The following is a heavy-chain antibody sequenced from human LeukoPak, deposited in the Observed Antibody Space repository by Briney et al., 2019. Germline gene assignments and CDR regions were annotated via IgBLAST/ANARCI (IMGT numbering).Heavy chain of an antibody. J-gene: IGHJ5*02. V-gene: IGHV1-3*01. CDR3: ARAGRDGYSNSWFDP. Sequence: KFQGRVTITRDTSASTAYMELSSLRSEDTAVYYCARAGRDGYSNSWFDPWGQGTLVTVSS. D-gene: IGHD5-24*01.